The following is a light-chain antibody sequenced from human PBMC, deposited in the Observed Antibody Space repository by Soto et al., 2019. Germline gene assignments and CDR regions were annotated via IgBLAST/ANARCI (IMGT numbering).Light chain of an antibody. CDR1: TGAVTSGYY. Sequence: QAVVTQEPSLTVSPGGTVTLTCASSTGAVTSGYYPNWFQQKPGQAPRALIYSTSNEHSWTPARFSGSLLGGKAALTLSGVQTEDEDEYHCLLYYGGAYVFGTGTKVTVL. CDR2: STS. J-gene: IGLJ1*01. CDR3: LLYYGGAYV. V-gene: IGLV7-43*01.